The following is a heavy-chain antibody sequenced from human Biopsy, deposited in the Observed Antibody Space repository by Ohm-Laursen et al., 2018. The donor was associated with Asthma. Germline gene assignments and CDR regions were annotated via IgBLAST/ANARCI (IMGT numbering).Heavy chain of an antibody. J-gene: IGHJ1*01. D-gene: IGHD3-3*02. CDR1: GFKFDEYT. CDR2: ISWNSATI. V-gene: IGHV3-9*01. Sequence: SLRLSCTASGFKFDEYTMHWVRQAPGKGLEWVSGISWNSATIGYADSVESRFTISRDNAKNSLYLQMNSLRAEDTAVYYCARTFHFWSPYHAEHYQLWGQGTLVTVSS. CDR3: ARTFHFWSPYHAEHYQL.